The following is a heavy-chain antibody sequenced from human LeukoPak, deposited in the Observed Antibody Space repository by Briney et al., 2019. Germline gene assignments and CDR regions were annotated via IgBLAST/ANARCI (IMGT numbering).Heavy chain of an antibody. CDR1: GGSISPYY. CDR3: ARYDWGKYFDY. D-gene: IGHD3-16*01. J-gene: IGHJ4*02. Sequence: SESLSLTCAVSGGSISPYYWSWIRQPPGKGLEWIGYIHYSGSTNYNPSLKSRVTMSVDTSKNQFSLKLSSVTAADTAVYYCARYDWGKYFDYWGQGTLVTVSS. V-gene: IGHV4-59*01. CDR2: IHYSGST.